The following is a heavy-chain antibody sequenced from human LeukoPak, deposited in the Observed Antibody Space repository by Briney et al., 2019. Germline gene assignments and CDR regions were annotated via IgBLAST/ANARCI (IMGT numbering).Heavy chain of an antibody. CDR3: ARDLVYGGNSVPL. J-gene: IGHJ4*02. CDR2: IGYDGSNK. CDR1: GFTFSSYG. D-gene: IGHD4-23*01. V-gene: IGHV3-33*01. Sequence: PGGALRLSCAPSGFTFSSYGMHWVGQAAGKGLAGVEVIGYDGSNKYYADSVKGRFTISRDNSKNTLYLQMNSLRAEDTAVYYCARDLVYGGNSVPLWGQGTLVTVSS.